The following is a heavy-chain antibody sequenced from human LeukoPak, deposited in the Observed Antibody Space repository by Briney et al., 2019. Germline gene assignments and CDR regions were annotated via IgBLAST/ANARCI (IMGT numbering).Heavy chain of an antibody. CDR2: IKQDGSEK. V-gene: IGHV3-7*01. D-gene: IGHD3-22*01. CDR3: ARVYPDSSEYGMDV. Sequence: GGSLRLSCAASGFTFSSYSMNWVRQAPGKGLEWVAHIKQDGSEKYYVDSVTGRFTISRDNAKNSLYLQMNSLRAEDTAVYYCARVYPDSSEYGMDVWGQGTTVTVSS. J-gene: IGHJ6*02. CDR1: GFTFSSYS.